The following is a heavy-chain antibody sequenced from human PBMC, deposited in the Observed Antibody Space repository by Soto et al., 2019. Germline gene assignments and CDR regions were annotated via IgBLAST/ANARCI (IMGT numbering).Heavy chain of an antibody. D-gene: IGHD3-3*01. J-gene: IGHJ6*02. CDR2: IHWNSDTI. CDR3: AKATVGFWTASRRHGLDV. Sequence: GGSRRLSCVAPGFKLDDYAMHWVRQAPGQGLEWVSGIHWNSDTIAYADSVRGRFTISRDNAKNSLYLQMNNLRPEDTALYYCAKATVGFWTASRRHGLDVWGQGT. CDR1: GFKLDDYA. V-gene: IGHV3-9*01.